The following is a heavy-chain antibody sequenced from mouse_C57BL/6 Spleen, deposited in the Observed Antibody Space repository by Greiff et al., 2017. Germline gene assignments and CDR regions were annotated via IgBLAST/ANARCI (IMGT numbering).Heavy chain of an antibody. J-gene: IGHJ3*01. CDR1: GYTFTSYW. CDR3: ARSRVDGVPFAY. CDR2: IDPNSGGT. Sequence: QVQLQQSGAELVKPGASVKLSCKASGYTFTSYWMHWVKQRPGRGLEWIGRIDPNSGGTKYNEKFKSKAPLTVDKPSRTAYMQLSSLTSEYSAVYYCARSRVDGVPFAYWGQGTLVTVSA. V-gene: IGHV1-72*01. D-gene: IGHD1-1*02.